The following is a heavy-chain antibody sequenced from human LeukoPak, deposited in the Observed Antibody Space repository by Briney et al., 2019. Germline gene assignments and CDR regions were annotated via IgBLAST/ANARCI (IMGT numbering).Heavy chain of an antibody. CDR3: ARDGERYCSSTSCYFFPY. CDR1: GYTFTSYG. V-gene: IGHV1-18*01. CDR2: ISAYNGNT. D-gene: IGHD2-2*01. J-gene: IGHJ4*02. Sequence: ASVKVSCKASGYTFTSYGISWVRQAPGQGLEWMGWISAYNGNTNYAQKLQGRVTMTTDTSTSTAYMELRSLRSDDTAVYYCARDGERYCSSTSCYFFPYWGQGTLVTVSS.